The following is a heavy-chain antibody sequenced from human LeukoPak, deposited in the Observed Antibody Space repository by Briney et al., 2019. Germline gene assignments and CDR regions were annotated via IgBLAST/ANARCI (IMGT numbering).Heavy chain of an antibody. D-gene: IGHD6-6*01. CDR2: IYTSGST. V-gene: IGHV4-4*09. CDR1: GGSISSYY. Sequence: PSETLSLTCTVSGGSISSYYWSWIRQPPGKGLEWIGYIYTSGSTNYNPSLKSRVTISVDTSKNQFSLKLSSVTAADTAVYYCARHASIAARGDELDYWGQGTLVTVSS. CDR3: ARHASIAARGDELDY. J-gene: IGHJ4*02.